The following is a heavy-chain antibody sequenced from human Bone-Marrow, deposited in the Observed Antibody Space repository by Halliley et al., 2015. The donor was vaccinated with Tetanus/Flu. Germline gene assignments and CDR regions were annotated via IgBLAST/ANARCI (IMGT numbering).Heavy chain of an antibody. CDR2: IYYSGST. CDR3: ARSHGAYCSGGNCYSGLDY. V-gene: IGHV4-59*01. D-gene: IGHD2-15*01. J-gene: IGHJ4*02. CDR1: GGSISSYY. Sequence: TLSLTCTVSGGSISSYYWSWIRQPPGKGLEWIGYIYYSGSTNYNPSLKSRVTISLDTSKNQFSLKLSSVTAADTAVYYCARSHGAYCSGGNCYSGLDYWGQGILVTDSS.